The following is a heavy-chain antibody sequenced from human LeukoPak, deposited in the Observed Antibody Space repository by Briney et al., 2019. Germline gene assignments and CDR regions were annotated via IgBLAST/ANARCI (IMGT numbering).Heavy chain of an antibody. Sequence: SETLSLTCTVSGGSISSYYWSWLRQPPGKGLEWIGYIYYSGSTNYNPSLKSRVTISVDTSKNQFSLKLSSVTAADTAVYYCARRHDAFDIWGQGTMVTVSS. V-gene: IGHV4-59*08. J-gene: IGHJ3*02. CDR3: ARRHDAFDI. CDR1: GGSISSYY. CDR2: IYYSGST.